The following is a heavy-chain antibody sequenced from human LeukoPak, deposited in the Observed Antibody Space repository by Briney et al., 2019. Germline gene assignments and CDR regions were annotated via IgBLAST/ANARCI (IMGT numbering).Heavy chain of an antibody. CDR2: INHSGST. CDR3: ARLISSSWYNY. V-gene: IGHV4-34*01. J-gene: IGHJ4*02. CDR1: GGSISSYY. Sequence: SSETLSLTCTVSGGSISSYYWSWIRQPPGKGLEWIGEINHSGSTNYNPSLKSRVTISVDTSKNQFSLKLSSVTAADTAVYYCARLISSSWYNYWGQGTLVTVSS. D-gene: IGHD6-13*01.